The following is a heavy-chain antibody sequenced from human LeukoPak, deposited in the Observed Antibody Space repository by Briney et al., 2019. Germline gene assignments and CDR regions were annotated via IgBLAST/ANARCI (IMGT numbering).Heavy chain of an antibody. Sequence: GPPVKVSCKASGYTFTSYYMHWVRQAPGQGLEWMGGIIPIFGTANYAQKFQGRVTITADESTSTAYMELSSLRSEDTAVYYCARDLDGDSYGYFDYWGQGTLVTVSS. CDR3: ARDLDGDSYGYFDY. CDR1: GYTFTSYY. CDR2: IIPIFGTA. J-gene: IGHJ4*02. V-gene: IGHV1-69*13. D-gene: IGHD5-18*01.